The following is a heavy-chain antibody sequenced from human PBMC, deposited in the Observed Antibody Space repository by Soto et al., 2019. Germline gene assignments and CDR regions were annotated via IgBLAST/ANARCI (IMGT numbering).Heavy chain of an antibody. CDR2: IYVTGAV. J-gene: IGHJ5*02. V-gene: IGHV4-31*03. CDR1: GAALNSGNYY. CDR3: ARLRIATNNYKWFDP. D-gene: IGHD2-21*01. Sequence: SETLSLTCSVSGAALNSGNYYWSWIRQVPGKGLEWIGHIYVTGAVDYNPSLRDRSTISQDTSERQFSLNLRLVTAADTAVYYCARLRIATNNYKWFDPWGQGTLVTVSS.